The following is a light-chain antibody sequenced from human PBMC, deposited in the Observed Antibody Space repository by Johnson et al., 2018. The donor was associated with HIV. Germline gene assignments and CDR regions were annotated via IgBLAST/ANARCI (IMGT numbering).Light chain of an antibody. V-gene: IGLV1-51*01. CDR3: GTWDTSLSAGV. CDR1: SSNIGNNY. J-gene: IGLJ1*01. CDR2: DNN. Sequence: QSVLTQPPSVSAAPGQTVTISCSGSSSNIGNNYVSWYQQLPGTAPKLLIYDNNKRPSGIPDRFSGSKSGTSATLGITGLQTGDEADYYCGTWDTSLSAGVFGLGTNVSVL.